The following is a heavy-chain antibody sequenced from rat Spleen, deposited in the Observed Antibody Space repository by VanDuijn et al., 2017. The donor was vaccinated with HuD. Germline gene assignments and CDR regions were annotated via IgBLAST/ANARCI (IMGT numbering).Heavy chain of an antibody. CDR1: GFTFSDYD. V-gene: IGHV5-7*01. CDR2: ISYDGSST. Sequence: EVQLVESGGGLVQPGRSLKLSCAASGFTFSDYDMAWVRQAPKKGLEWVATISYDGSSTNYRDSVKGRFTISRDNAKSTLYLQMDSLRSEDTATYYCARRGYPGITYYFDYWGQGVMVTVSS. CDR3: ARRGYPGITYYFDY. D-gene: IGHD1-4*01. J-gene: IGHJ2*01.